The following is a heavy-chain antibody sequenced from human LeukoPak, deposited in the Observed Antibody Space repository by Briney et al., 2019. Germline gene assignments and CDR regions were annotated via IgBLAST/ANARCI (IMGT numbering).Heavy chain of an antibody. CDR2: IWHDGSSK. CDR1: GFIFSHYG. D-gene: IGHD4-11*01. V-gene: IGHV3-33*06. CDR3: AKDAQRGFDYSNSLEY. Sequence: GGSLRLSFAASGFIFSHYGRHWVRQAPGKGLEWVAVIWHDGSSKYYADSVKGRFTISRDNSENTVYLQMNSLRAEDTAVYYCAKDAQRGFDYSNSLEYWGQGDLVTVSS. J-gene: IGHJ4*02.